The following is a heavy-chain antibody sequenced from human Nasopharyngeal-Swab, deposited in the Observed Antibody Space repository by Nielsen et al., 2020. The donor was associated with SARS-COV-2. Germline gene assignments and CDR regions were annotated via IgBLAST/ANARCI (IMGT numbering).Heavy chain of an antibody. CDR2: IKSKTDGGTT. J-gene: IGHJ4*02. Sequence: GGSLRLSCAASGFTFSNAWMSWVRQAPGKGLEWVGRIKSKTDGGTTDYAAPVKGRFTISRDDSKNTLYLQTNSLKTEDTAVYYCTTDPLGYCTNGVCYTTDYWGQGTLVTVSS. V-gene: IGHV3-15*01. CDR1: GFTFSNAW. D-gene: IGHD2-8*01. CDR3: TTDPLGYCTNGVCYTTDY.